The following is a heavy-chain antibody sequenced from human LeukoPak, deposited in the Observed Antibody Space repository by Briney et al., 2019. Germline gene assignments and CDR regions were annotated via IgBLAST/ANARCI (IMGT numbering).Heavy chain of an antibody. CDR1: GFTFSNYA. Sequence: GGSLRLSCAASGFTFSNYAMSWVRQAPGKGLEWVAVIAHSGNAEYHADSVEGRFTISRDNSENTLYLQMNSLRAGDTAVYYCARSPHYFYGMDVWGQGTTVTISS. V-gene: IGHV3-30*03. CDR3: ARSPHYFYGMDV. J-gene: IGHJ6*02. CDR2: IAHSGNAE.